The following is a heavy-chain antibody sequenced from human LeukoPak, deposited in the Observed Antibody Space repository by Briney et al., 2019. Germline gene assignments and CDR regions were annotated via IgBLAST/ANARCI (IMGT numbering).Heavy chain of an antibody. CDR3: AKDYYYDSSGYPDY. D-gene: IGHD3-22*01. Sequence: GGSLRLSCAASGFTFSSYAMRWVRQAPGKGLEWVSAISGSGGSTYYADSVKGRFTISRDNSKNTLYLQMNSLRAEDTAVYYCAKDYYYDSSGYPDYWGQGTLVTVSS. V-gene: IGHV3-23*01. CDR1: GFTFSSYA. J-gene: IGHJ4*02. CDR2: ISGSGGST.